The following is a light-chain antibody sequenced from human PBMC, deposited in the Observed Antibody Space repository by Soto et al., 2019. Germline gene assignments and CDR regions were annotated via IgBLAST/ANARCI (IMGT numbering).Light chain of an antibody. CDR2: AAS. CDR3: HQSYSTPRT. Sequence: DIQMTQSPSSLSASVGDRVIITCRASQNIGSYLSWYQQKPGKAPDLLIYAASSVHSGVPSRFSGSGSGTDFTLTISSLQPEDFATYYCHQSYSTPRTFGQGTKVEIK. J-gene: IGKJ1*01. CDR1: QNIGSY. V-gene: IGKV1-39*01.